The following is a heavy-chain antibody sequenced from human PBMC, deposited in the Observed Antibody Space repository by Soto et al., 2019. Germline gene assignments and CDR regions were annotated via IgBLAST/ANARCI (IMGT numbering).Heavy chain of an antibody. J-gene: IGHJ4*02. CDR1: GCSLMSHS. Sequence: SMTLFHVVFGCSLMSHSMSRLSVEAGRGLWFMSTFSGSGGSTYYADSVKGRFTISRDNSKNTLYLQRNSLRAGDTAVEYCAKVGRKGDSSSWYLSDYWGQGTL. V-gene: IGHV3-23*01. CDR3: AKVGRKGDSSSWYLSDY. CDR2: FSGSGGST. D-gene: IGHD6-13*01.